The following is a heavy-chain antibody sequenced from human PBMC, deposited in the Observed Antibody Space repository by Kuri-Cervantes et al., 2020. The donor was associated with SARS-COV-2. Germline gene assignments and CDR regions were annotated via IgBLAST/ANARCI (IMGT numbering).Heavy chain of an antibody. Sequence: VSVKVSCKASGYTFSSYGISWVRQAPGQGLEWMGWISAYNGDTNYAQELQGRVTMATDTSTSTAYMELRSLRSDDTAVYYCARGHEFGLPVDWGQGTLVTVSS. CDR1: GYTFSSYG. CDR3: ARGHEFGLPVD. D-gene: IGHD3-10*01. CDR2: ISAYNGDT. V-gene: IGHV1-18*01. J-gene: IGHJ4*02.